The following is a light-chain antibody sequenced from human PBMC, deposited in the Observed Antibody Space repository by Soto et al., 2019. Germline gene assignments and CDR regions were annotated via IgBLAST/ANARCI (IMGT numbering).Light chain of an antibody. CDR3: SSYTSSSSYV. J-gene: IGLJ1*01. V-gene: IGLV2-14*01. Sequence: QSALTQPASVSGSPGRSITISCTGTSSDVGGYNYVSWDQQHPGKAPKLMIYEVSNRPSGVSNRFSGSKSGNTASLTISGLQAEDEADYYCSSYTSSSSYVFGTGTKVTVL. CDR2: EVS. CDR1: SSDVGGYNY.